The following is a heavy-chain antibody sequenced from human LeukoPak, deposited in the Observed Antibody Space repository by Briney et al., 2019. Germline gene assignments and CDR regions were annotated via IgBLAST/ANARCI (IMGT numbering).Heavy chain of an antibody. CDR2: TSAYNGNT. D-gene: IGHD3-22*01. Sequence: ASVKVSCKASGYTFTSYGISWVRQAPGQGLEWMGWTSAYNGNTNYAQKLQGRVTMTTDTSTGTAYMELRSLRSDDTAVYYCARDGYYDSGGYYTDAFDIWGQGTMVTVSS. CDR1: GYTFTSYG. J-gene: IGHJ3*02. V-gene: IGHV1-18*01. CDR3: ARDGYYDSGGYYTDAFDI.